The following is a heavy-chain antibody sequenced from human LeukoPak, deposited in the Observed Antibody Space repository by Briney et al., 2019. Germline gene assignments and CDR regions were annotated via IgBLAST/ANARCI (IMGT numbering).Heavy chain of an antibody. V-gene: IGHV3-7*03. Sequence: GGSLRLSCAASGFTFSDYWMSWVRQAPGKGLEWVANINQDGSEKYYVDSVRGRFTISRDNAENSLYLQMNSLRAEDTAVYYCARTWMYSNYFRGQGTLVTVSS. J-gene: IGHJ4*02. CDR1: GFTFSDYW. D-gene: IGHD4-11*01. CDR3: ARTWMYSNYF. CDR2: INQDGSEK.